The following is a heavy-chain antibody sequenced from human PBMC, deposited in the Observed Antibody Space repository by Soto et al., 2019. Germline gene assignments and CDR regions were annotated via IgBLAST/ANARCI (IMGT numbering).Heavy chain of an antibody. CDR2: IYSGGNT. V-gene: IGHV3-66*01. CDR1: GLTVSNNH. Sequence: EVQLVESGGALVQPGGSPRLSCAASGLTVSNNHMTWVRQAPGKGLEWVSVIYSGGNTYYRDSVKGRFSISRDNSKNTLYLQMNSLRVEDTAVYYCARGQIKLDCWGQGTLVTVSS. J-gene: IGHJ4*02. CDR3: ARGQIKLDC.